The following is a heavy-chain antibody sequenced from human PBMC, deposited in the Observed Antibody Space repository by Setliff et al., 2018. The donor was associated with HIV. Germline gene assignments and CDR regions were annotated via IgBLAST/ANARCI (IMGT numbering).Heavy chain of an antibody. V-gene: IGHV4-61*02. Sequence: SSETLSLTCTVSGGSIRSDSYYWTWIRQPAGEGLEWIGRIYSSGNTNYNPSLESRVTISVDTSKNQFSLKLSSVTAADTAVYYCVRSIHGGGSEPFDTWGQGILVTVSS. D-gene: IGHD3-10*01. J-gene: IGHJ5*02. CDR1: GGSIRSDSYY. CDR3: VRSIHGGGSEPFDT. CDR2: IYSSGNT.